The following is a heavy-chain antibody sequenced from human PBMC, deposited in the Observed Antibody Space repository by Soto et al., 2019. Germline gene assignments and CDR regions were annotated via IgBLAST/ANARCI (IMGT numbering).Heavy chain of an antibody. J-gene: IGHJ6*02. Sequence: GGSLRLSCAASGFTFSSYAMHWVRQAPGKGLEWLAAISHDGSNKYYADSVKGRFTISKDTSKNTLHLQMNSLRGEDTALYYCARDRCGLLTIDNYYGMDVWGQGTTVTVSS. CDR2: ISHDGSNK. CDR3: ARDRCGLLTIDNYYGMDV. D-gene: IGHD4-17*01. V-gene: IGHV3-30-3*01. CDR1: GFTFSSYA.